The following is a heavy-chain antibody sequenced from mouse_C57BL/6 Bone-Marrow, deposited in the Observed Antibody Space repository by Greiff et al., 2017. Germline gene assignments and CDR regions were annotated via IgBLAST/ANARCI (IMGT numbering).Heavy chain of an antibody. V-gene: IGHV1-5*01. D-gene: IGHD2-5*01. CDR2: IYPGNSDT. CDR3: TNSNHFYY. CDR1: GYTFTSYW. J-gene: IGHJ2*01. Sequence: VQLQQSGTVLARPGASVKMSCKTSGYTFTSYWMHWVKQRPGQGLVWIGAIYPGNSDTSYNQKFKGKAKLTAGTSASTAYMALISLTNEDSAVYYCTNSNHFYYWGQGTTPPVSS.